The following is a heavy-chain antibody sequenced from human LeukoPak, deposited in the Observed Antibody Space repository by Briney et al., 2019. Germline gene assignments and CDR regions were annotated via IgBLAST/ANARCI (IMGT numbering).Heavy chain of an antibody. J-gene: IGHJ4*02. CDR2: MDPSDSYS. CDR1: GYSFTSYW. CDR3: ARRCSSNSCPFEY. V-gene: IGHV5-10-1*01. Sequence: GESLKISCKGSGYSFTSYWITWVRQMPGKGLEWMGRMDPSDSYSNYSPSFQAHVTISADKSISTAYLQWSSLKASDTAMYYCARRCSSNSCPFEYWGQGTLVTVSS. D-gene: IGHD2-2*01.